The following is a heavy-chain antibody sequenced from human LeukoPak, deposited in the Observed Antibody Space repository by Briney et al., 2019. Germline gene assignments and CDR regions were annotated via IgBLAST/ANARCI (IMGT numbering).Heavy chain of an antibody. CDR3: ARDGGSTPDYYYYMDV. J-gene: IGHJ6*03. D-gene: IGHD1-26*01. Sequence: GESLRLSCAASGFTFTTYWMTWVRQAPGKGLEWVANIKQDGTEKYYVDSVKGRFTISRDNAKNSLYLQMNSLRAEDTAVYYCARDGGSTPDYYYYMDVWGKGTTVTVSS. V-gene: IGHV3-7*01. CDR2: IKQDGTEK. CDR1: GFTFTTYW.